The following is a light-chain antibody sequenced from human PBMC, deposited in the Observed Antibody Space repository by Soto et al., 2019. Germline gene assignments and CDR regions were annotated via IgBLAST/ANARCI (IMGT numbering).Light chain of an antibody. CDR1: SSDVGGYHY. CDR2: DVS. Sequence: QSVLPQPASVSGSPGQSITISCTGTSSDVGGYHYVSWYQQYPGKAPKVMIYDVSNRPSGVSNRFSGSKSGTTASLTISGLQAEDEADYYCSSYTSSITYVFGTGTKVTVL. CDR3: SSYTSSITYV. J-gene: IGLJ1*01. V-gene: IGLV2-14*01.